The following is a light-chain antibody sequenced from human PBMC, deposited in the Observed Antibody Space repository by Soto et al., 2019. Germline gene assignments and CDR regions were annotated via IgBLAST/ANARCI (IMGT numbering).Light chain of an antibody. J-gene: IGKJ1*01. V-gene: IGKV3-11*01. Sequence: IVLTQSPVTLAVSPGESAILSCRASQSVSTSLAWYRHKPGQAPRLYIYDASKRAPGIPARFTGSGSGAHFTLTISSLEPDDIAVYYCQVRDVWPSFGQGTKVDIK. CDR3: QVRDVWPS. CDR2: DAS. CDR1: QSVSTS.